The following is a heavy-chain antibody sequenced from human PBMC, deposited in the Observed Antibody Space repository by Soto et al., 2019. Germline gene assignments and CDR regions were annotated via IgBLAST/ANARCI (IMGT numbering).Heavy chain of an antibody. CDR1: GFTFDHYA. J-gene: IGHJ6*02. D-gene: IGHD3-10*01. V-gene: IGHV3-30*18. CDR2: ISYDGSNR. CDR3: AKDEVRTPSLYATDV. Sequence: GGSLRLSCVVSGFTFDHYAMHWVRQAPGKGLEWVALISYDGSNRNSADSVKGRFTISRDNSKNTLYLQMNSLRVEDTAVYYCAKDEVRTPSLYATDVWGQGTTVTVSS.